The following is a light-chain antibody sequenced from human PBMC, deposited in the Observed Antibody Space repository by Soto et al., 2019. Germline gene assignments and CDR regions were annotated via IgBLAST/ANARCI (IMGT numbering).Light chain of an antibody. CDR1: SSNIGSNY. Sequence: QSVLTQPASVSGTPGQRVTISCSGSSSNIGSNYIYWYQQFPGMAPKLLIYRNDQRPSGVPDRFSGSKSGTSGSLAISGLRSEDEADYYCTTWDDSLSGGVFGTGTKVTVL. J-gene: IGLJ1*01. CDR2: RND. CDR3: TTWDDSLSGGV. V-gene: IGLV1-47*01.